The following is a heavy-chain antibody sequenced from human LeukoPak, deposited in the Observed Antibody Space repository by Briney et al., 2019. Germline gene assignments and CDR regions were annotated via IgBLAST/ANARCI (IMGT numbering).Heavy chain of an antibody. CDR3: GRFSRAPDY. Sequence: GGPLRLSCAASGFIVSDYGMNWVRQAPGKGLEWISYISSRSTAIQYADSVKGRFTVSKDNAKKSLYLQMNSLSAEDTAVYYCGRFSRAPDYWGQGTLVTVSS. V-gene: IGHV3-48*04. CDR2: ISSRSTAI. J-gene: IGHJ4*02. D-gene: IGHD2-2*01. CDR1: GFIVSDYG.